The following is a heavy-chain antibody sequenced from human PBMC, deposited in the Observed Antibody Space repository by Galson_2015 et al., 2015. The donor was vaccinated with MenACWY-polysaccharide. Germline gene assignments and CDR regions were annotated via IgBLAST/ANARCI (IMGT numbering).Heavy chain of an antibody. CDR3: LVVPGGNYRAMDV. Sequence: SLRLSCAASGFTFSSYAMSWVRQAPGKGLGWVAAISGSGGTTYYADSVKGRFTISRDNSKNMVYLQMNSLRAEDTAVYYSLVVPGGNYRAMDVWGQGTTVTVSS. J-gene: IGHJ6*02. CDR2: ISGSGGTT. CDR1: GFTFSSYA. D-gene: IGHD2-2*01. V-gene: IGHV3-23*01.